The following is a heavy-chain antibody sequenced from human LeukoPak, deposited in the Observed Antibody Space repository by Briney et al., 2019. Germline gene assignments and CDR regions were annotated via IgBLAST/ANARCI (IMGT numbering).Heavy chain of an antibody. Sequence: PGGSLRLSCAASRFTFGTYWMSWVRQAPGKGLEWVANIKQDGSDKYYVDSVKGRFTISRDNAKNSLFLQMNSLRAEDTAVYYCARVRCSSNSCFPDYWGQGTLVTVSS. J-gene: IGHJ4*02. CDR2: IKQDGSDK. CDR3: ARVRCSSNSCFPDY. CDR1: RFTFGTYW. V-gene: IGHV3-7*01. D-gene: IGHD2-2*01.